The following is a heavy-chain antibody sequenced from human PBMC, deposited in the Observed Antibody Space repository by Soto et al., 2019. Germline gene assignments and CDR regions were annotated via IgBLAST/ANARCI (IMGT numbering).Heavy chain of an antibody. Sequence: GWSLRLACGVSVFTLIRYTMHWVRQAPGKGLEWVALISSDGSAKNYADSVKGRFTISRDDSLYLQMTSLRGEDTAVYYCARDGYCSGGSCLDGMDVWGQGTTVTVSS. CDR1: VFTLIRYT. CDR2: ISSDGSAK. J-gene: IGHJ6*02. CDR3: ARDGYCSGGSCLDGMDV. V-gene: IGHV3-30-3*01. D-gene: IGHD2-15*01.